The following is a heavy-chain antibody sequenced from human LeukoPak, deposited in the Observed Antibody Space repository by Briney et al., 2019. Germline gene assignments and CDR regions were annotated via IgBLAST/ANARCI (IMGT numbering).Heavy chain of an antibody. V-gene: IGHV4-34*01. D-gene: IGHD2-2*02. Sequence: PSETLSLTCAVYVGSFSGYYWSWIRQSPGTGLEWIGEINHGGSTNYNPSLKSRVTISVDTSKNHFSLQLSSVTAADTAVYYCARGRCDRPRCYNNFDNWGQGTLVTVSS. CDR1: VGSFSGYY. CDR3: ARGRCDRPRCYNNFDN. J-gene: IGHJ4*02. CDR2: INHGGST.